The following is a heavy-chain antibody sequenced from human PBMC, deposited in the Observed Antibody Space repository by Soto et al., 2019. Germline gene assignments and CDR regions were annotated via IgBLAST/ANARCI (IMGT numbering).Heavy chain of an antibody. CDR2: IWYDGSNK. Sequence: PGGSLRLSCAASGGPFSSYGMHWVRQAPGKGLEWVAVIWYDGSNKYYADSVKGRFTISRDNSKNTLYLQMNSLRAEDTAVYYCARDLSRITMIVVAPYFWGQGTLVTVSS. J-gene: IGHJ4*02. V-gene: IGHV3-33*01. CDR3: ARDLSRITMIVVAPYF. D-gene: IGHD3-22*01. CDR1: GGPFSSYG.